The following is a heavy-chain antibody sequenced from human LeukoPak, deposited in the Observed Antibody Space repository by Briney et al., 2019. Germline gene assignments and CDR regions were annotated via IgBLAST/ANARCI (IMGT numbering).Heavy chain of an antibody. J-gene: IGHJ5*02. CDR3: ARGPPPITIFGVVTANWFDP. CDR1: GGTFSSYT. CDR2: IIPIHGIA. Sequence: SVKVSCKASGGTFSSYTISWVRQAPGQGLEWMGRIIPIHGIANYAQKFQGRVTITADKSTSTAYMELSSLRSEDTAVYYCARGPPPITIFGVVTANWFDPWGREPWSPSPQ. D-gene: IGHD3-3*01. V-gene: IGHV1-69*02.